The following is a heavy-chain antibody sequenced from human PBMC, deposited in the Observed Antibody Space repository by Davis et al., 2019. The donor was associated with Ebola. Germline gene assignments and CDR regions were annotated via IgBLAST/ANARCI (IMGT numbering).Heavy chain of an antibody. V-gene: IGHV4-59*08. J-gene: IGHJ4*02. D-gene: IGHD6-19*01. CDR1: GGSISSYY. CDR3: ARRKGQWLVLDY. Sequence: MPGGSLRLSCTVSGGSISSYYWSWIRQPPGKGLEWIGYIYYSGSTNYNPSLKSRVTISVDTSKNQFSLKLSSVTAADTAVYYCARRKGQWLVLDYWGQGTLVTVSS. CDR2: IYYSGST.